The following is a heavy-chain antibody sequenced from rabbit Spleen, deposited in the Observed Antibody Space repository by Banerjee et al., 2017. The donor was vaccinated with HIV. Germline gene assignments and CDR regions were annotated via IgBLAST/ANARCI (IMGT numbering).Heavy chain of an antibody. D-gene: IGHD8-1*01. Sequence: QQLVESGGGLVKPGASLTLTCKASGIDFSSYYYMCWVRQAPGKGLEWIACIDSGSSGFTYFASWAKGRFTISKTASTTVTLQMTSLTAADTATYFCARDTGSSFSSYGMDLWGPGTLVTVS. CDR2: IDSGSSGFT. CDR3: ARDTGSSFSSYGMDL. CDR1: GIDFSSYYY. J-gene: IGHJ6*01. V-gene: IGHV1S40*01.